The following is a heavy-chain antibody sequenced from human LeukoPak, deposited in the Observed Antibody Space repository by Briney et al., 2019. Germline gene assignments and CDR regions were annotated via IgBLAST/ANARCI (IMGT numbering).Heavy chain of an antibody. D-gene: IGHD2-2*01. CDR2: MNPNSGNT. Sequence: GGSVKVYCKASGYTFTSYDINWVQQATGQGLEWMGWMNPNSGNTGYAQKFQGRVTITRNTSISTAYMELSSLRSEDTAVYYCARADVVVVVPAASYYYYYMDVWGKGTTVTVSS. V-gene: IGHV1-8*03. CDR1: GYTFTSYD. CDR3: ARADVVVVVPAASYYYYYMDV. J-gene: IGHJ6*03.